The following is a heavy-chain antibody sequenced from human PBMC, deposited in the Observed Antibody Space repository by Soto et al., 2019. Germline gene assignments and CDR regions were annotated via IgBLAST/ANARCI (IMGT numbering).Heavy chain of an antibody. J-gene: IGHJ6*02. CDR2: ISSSGSTI. D-gene: IGHD2-2*01. CDR3: AREYCSSTSCYYGMDV. V-gene: IGHV3-48*03. CDR1: GFTFSSYE. Sequence: GSLRLSCAASGFTFSSYEMNWVRQAPGTGLEWVSYISSSGSTIYYADSVKGRFTISRDNAKNSLYLQMNSLRAEDTAVYYCAREYCSSTSCYYGMDVWGQVPTVTVSS.